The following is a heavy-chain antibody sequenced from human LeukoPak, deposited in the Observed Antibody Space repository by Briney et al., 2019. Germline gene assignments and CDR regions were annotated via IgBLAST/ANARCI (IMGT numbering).Heavy chain of an antibody. CDR1: GFTFTNNF. CDR2: IKQDGSET. Sequence: GGSLRLSCAASGFTFTNNFMSWVRQVPGKGLEWVANIKQDGSETTYADSVRGRFTIFRDNAKDSVYLQMNSLRAEDSATYYCVREGFHFFDFWGQGTLVTVSS. CDR3: VREGFHFFDF. V-gene: IGHV3-7*01. J-gene: IGHJ4*01.